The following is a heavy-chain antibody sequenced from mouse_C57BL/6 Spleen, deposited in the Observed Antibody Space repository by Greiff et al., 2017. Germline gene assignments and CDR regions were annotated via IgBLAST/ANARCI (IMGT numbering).Heavy chain of an antibody. V-gene: IGHV1-26*01. CDR2: INPNNGGT. CDR3: ASILGRAFAY. J-gene: IGHJ3*01. CDR1: GYTFTDYY. D-gene: IGHD4-1*01. Sequence: VQLQQSGPELVKPGASVKISCKASGYTFTDYYMNWVKQSHGKSLEWIGDINPNNGGTSYNQKFKGKATLTVDKSSSTAYMQLRSLTSEDSAVYYCASILGRAFAYWGQGTLLTVSA.